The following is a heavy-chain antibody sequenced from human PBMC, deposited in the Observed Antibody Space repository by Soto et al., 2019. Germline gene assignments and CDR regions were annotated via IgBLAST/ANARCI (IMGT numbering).Heavy chain of an antibody. CDR1: GFTFSSYA. D-gene: IGHD2-15*01. CDR2: ISSNGGST. J-gene: IGHJ6*02. Sequence: GGSLRLFCSASGFTFSSYAMHWVRQAPGRGLEYVSAISSNGGSTYYADSVKGRFTISRDNSKNTLYLQMSSLRAEDTAVYYCVKGEAAYYYYYGMDVWGQGTTVTVSS. V-gene: IGHV3-64D*06. CDR3: VKGEAAYYYYYGMDV.